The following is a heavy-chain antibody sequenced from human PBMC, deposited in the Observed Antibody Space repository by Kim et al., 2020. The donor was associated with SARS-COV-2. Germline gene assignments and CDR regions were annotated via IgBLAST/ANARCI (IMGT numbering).Heavy chain of an antibody. CDR2: VSSSGGTT. CDR1: GLTFSSYA. D-gene: IGHD2-2*01. Sequence: GGSLRLSCAASGLTFSSYAVSWVRQAPGKGLEWVSAVSSSGGTTYYADSVKGRFIISRDNSENTVYLQMNGLRAEDTAVYYCAKEGAPAAKYGMDVRGQG. CDR3: AKEGAPAAKYGMDV. V-gene: IGHV3-23*01. J-gene: IGHJ6*02.